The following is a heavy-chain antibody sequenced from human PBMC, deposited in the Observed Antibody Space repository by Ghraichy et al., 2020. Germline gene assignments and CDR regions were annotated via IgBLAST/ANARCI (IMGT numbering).Heavy chain of an antibody. CDR3: ARGTNYYDRSGPWGMDV. CDR1: GFTFSDYY. D-gene: IGHD3-22*01. Sequence: LSLTCAASGFTFSDYYMDWVRQAPGKGLEWVARIRRKANSDTTEYAASVKGRFTISRDDSKNSLYLQMNSLKTEDTAVYHCARGTNYYDRSGPWGMDVWVQGTPVTVSS. V-gene: IGHV3-72*01. J-gene: IGHJ6*02. CDR2: IRRKANSDTT.